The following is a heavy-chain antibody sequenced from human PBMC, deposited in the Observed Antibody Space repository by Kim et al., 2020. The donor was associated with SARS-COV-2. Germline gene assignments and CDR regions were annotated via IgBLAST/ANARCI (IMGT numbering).Heavy chain of an antibody. CDR3: ARGGFGELSQY. J-gene: IGHJ4*02. CDR2: INHSGST. D-gene: IGHD3-10*01. CDR1: GGSFSGYY. Sequence: SETLSLTCAVYGGSFSGYYWSWIRQPPGKGLEWIGEINHSGSTNYNPSLKSRVTISVDTSKNQFSLKLSSVTAADTAVYYCARGGFGELSQYWGQGTLVTVSS. V-gene: IGHV4-34*01.